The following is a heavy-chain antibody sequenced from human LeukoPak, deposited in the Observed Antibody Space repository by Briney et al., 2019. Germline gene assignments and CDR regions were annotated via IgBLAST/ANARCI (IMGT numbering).Heavy chain of an antibody. Sequence: GGSLRLSCAASGFTFSSYIMNWVRQAPGKGLEWVSSISSSSSYIYYADSVKGRFTISRDNAKNSLYLQMNSLRAEDTAVYYCASEDSSGYSPSHYYMDVWGKGTTVTVSS. D-gene: IGHD3-22*01. CDR3: ASEDSSGYSPSHYYMDV. V-gene: IGHV3-21*01. CDR1: GFTFSSYI. J-gene: IGHJ6*03. CDR2: ISSSSSYI.